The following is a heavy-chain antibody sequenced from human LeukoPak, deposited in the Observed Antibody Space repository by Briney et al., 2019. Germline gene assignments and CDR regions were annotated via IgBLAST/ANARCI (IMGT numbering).Heavy chain of an antibody. V-gene: IGHV4-39*07. Sequence: SETLSLTCTVSGGSISSSSYYWGWIRQPPGKGLEWIGSIYYSGSTYYNPSLKSRVTISVDTSKNQFSLKLSSVTAADTAVYYCARRGFDYWGQGTLVTVSS. CDR3: ARRGFDY. CDR2: IYYSGST. CDR1: GGSISSSSYY. J-gene: IGHJ4*02.